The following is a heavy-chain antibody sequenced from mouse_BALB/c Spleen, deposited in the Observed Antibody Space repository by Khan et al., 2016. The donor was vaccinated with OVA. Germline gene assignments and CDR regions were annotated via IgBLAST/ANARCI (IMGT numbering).Heavy chain of an antibody. Sequence: EVALVESGGGLVQPGGSRKLSCAASGFTFSGFGMHWVRQAPEKGLEWVAFISSDSSTIYYADTVKGRFTISRDNPKKTLFLQMTSLRSEDTALYFCARTGYYYFDYWGQGTTLTVSS. CDR1: GFTFSGFG. CDR3: ARTGYYYFDY. V-gene: IGHV5-17*02. CDR2: ISSDSSTI. J-gene: IGHJ2*01. D-gene: IGHD2-3*01.